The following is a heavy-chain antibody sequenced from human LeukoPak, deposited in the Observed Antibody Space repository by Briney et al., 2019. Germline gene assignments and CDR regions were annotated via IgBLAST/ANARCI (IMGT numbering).Heavy chain of an antibody. CDR3: ASGTIVGARGADN. CDR2: ISGSSFHI. CDR1: GFTFSTCS. D-gene: IGHD1-26*01. V-gene: IGHV3-21*01. J-gene: IGHJ4*02. Sequence: GGSLRLSCAASGFTFSTCSMKWVRQAPGKALEWVSSISGSSFHIYYADSVKGRFTISRDNANNLLYLQMNSLRAEDTAVYYCASGTIVGARGADNWGQGTLVTVSS.